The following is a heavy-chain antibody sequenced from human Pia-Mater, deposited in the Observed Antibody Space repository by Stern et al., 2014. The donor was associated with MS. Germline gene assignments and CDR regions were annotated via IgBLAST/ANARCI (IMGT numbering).Heavy chain of an antibody. V-gene: IGHV3-23*04. CDR1: GFTFSSYA. J-gene: IGHJ4*02. Sequence: EVQLVESGGGLVQPGGSLRLPCAASGFTFSSYAMSWVRQAPGKGLEWVSAIRGSGGSTYYADYVKGRFTISRDNSKHTMHLQMNSLRAEGTAVYYCAKDSENYDYVWGSLDYWGQGTLVTVSS. D-gene: IGHD3-16*01. CDR2: IRGSGGST. CDR3: AKDSENYDYVWGSLDY.